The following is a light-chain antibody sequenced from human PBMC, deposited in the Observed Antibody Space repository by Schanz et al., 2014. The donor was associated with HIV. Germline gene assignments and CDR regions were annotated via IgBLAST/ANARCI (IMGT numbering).Light chain of an antibody. CDR1: QTVSNN. V-gene: IGKV3-15*01. J-gene: IGKJ1*01. CDR3: QQYGSPPWT. Sequence: EIVMTQSPGTLSVSPGERATLSCRASQTVSNNLAWYQQKPGQAPRLLIYGASTRVTGIPARFSGSGSGTEFTLTISSLGPEDFAVYYCQQYGSPPWTFGQGTKVEVK. CDR2: GAS.